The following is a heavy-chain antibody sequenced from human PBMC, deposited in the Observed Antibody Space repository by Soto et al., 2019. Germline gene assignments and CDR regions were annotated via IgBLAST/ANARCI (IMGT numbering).Heavy chain of an antibody. CDR3: AKGGSYYYYYGVDV. V-gene: IGHV3-53*01. CDR2: IYSGGST. J-gene: IGHJ6*02. CDR1: GFTVSSNY. Sequence: GGSLRLSCAASGFTVSSNYMSWVRQAPGKGLEWVSVIYSGGSTYYADSVKGRFTISRDNSKSTLYLQMNSLRAEDTALYYCAKGGSYYYYYGVDVWGQGTTVTVSS.